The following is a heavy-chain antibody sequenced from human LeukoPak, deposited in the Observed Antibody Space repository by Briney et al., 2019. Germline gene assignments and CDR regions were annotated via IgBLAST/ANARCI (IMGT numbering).Heavy chain of an antibody. D-gene: IGHD3-9*01. Sequence: SETLSLTCTVSGGYISSYYWSWIRQPPGKGLEWIGYIYYSGSTNYNPSLKSRVTISVDTSKNQFSLKLSSVTAADTAVYYCARTLRYFDWSPLYGMDVWGQGTTVTVSS. V-gene: IGHV4-59*08. J-gene: IGHJ6*02. CDR2: IYYSGST. CDR3: ARTLRYFDWSPLYGMDV. CDR1: GGYISSYY.